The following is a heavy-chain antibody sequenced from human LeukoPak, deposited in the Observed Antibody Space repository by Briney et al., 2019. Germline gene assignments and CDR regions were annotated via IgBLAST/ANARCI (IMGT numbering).Heavy chain of an antibody. V-gene: IGHV3-21*01. Sequence: GGSLRLSCAASGFTFSSYAMKWVRQAPGKGLEWVSAISRTSAYIYYSDSVKGRFTISRDNAKNSVYLQIDSLRAEDTAIYYCARDERRYCSDSSCYPGDYWGQGTLVTVSS. CDR2: ISRTSAYI. CDR1: GFTFSSYA. CDR3: ARDERRYCSDSSCYPGDY. J-gene: IGHJ4*02. D-gene: IGHD2-2*01.